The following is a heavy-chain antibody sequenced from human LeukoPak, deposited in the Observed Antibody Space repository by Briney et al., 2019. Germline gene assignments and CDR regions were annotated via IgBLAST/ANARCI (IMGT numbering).Heavy chain of an antibody. CDR1: GFTFSNAW. CDR3: TTDDLPDYLGYCSSTSCYGIDY. V-gene: IGHV3-15*01. Sequence: GGSLRLSCAASGFTFSNAWMSWVRQAPGKGLEWVGRIKSKTDGGTTDYAAPVKGRFTISRDDSKNTLYLQMNSLKTEDTAVYYCTTDDLPDYLGYCSSTSCYGIDYWGQGTLVTVSS. J-gene: IGHJ4*02. CDR2: IKSKTDGGTT. D-gene: IGHD2-2*01.